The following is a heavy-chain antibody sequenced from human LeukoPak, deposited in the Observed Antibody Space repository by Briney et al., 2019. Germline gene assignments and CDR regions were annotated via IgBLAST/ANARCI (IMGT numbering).Heavy chain of an antibody. J-gene: IGHJ4*02. D-gene: IGHD3-22*01. Sequence: ASVKVSCKASGGTFSSYAISWVRQAPGQGLEWMGWIIPIFGTANYAQKFQGRVTITADESTSTAYMELSSLRSEDTAVYYCARRAYYYDSSGYVGLYFDYWGQGTLVTVSS. CDR3: ARRAYYYDSSGYVGLYFDY. CDR2: IIPIFGTA. V-gene: IGHV1-69*13. CDR1: GGTFSSYA.